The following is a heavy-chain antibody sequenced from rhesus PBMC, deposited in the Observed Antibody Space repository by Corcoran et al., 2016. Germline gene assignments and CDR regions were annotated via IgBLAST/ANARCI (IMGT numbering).Heavy chain of an antibody. CDR3: ARQPGYYFDY. J-gene: IGHJ4*01. CDR2: ISGGSGST. CDR1: GYSISSGYG. V-gene: IGHV4-127*01. Sequence: QVQLQESGPGLVKPSETLSLTCAVSGYSISSGYGWGWIRQPPGKGLEWIGQISGGSGSTYYTPSLKSRVTVSKDTSKNQFSLKLSSVTAADTAVYYCARQPGYYFDYWGQGVLVTVSS.